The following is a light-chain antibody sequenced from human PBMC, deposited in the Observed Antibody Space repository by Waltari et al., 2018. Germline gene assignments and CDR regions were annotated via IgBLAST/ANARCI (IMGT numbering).Light chain of an antibody. CDR2: ASS. CDR3: QQSSSSPIT. V-gene: IGKV1-39*01. CDR1: QNINNY. J-gene: IGKJ3*01. Sequence: DIQMTQSPSSLSASVGDRVIIPCRASQNINNYLNWYQQKPGKAPKLLIYASSNLQGGVPSRFSGDGSGTDFTLTISTLQPEDFATYYCQQSSSSPITFGPGTKVDVK.